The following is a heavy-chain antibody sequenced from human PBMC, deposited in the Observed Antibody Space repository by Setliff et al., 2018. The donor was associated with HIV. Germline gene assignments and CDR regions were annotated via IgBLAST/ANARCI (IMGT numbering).Heavy chain of an antibody. CDR1: GITFRNAW. CDR3: AADVPNFSDDYIPIDY. V-gene: IGHV3-15*01. CDR2: IKSKTDGGTT. Sequence: PGGSLRLSCAASGITFRNAWMSWVRQAPGKGLEWVGRIKSKTDGGTTDYAAPVKGRFTISRDDSRNTLFLHMSDLKTEDTGVYYCAADVPNFSDDYIPIDYWGRGTLVTVSS. D-gene: IGHD4-4*01. J-gene: IGHJ4*02.